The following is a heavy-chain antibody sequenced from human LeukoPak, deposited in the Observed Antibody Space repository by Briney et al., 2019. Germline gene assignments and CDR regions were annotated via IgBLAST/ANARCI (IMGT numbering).Heavy chain of an antibody. CDR2: ISGSGGST. D-gene: IGHD1-26*01. CDR1: GFTFSSYA. J-gene: IGHJ4*02. V-gene: IGHV3-23*01. CDR3: AKDNSANSGSFAHFDY. Sequence: GGSLRLSCAASGFTFSSYAMSWVRQAPGKGLEWVSAISGSGGSTYYADSVKGRFTISRDNSKNTLYLQMNSLRAEDTALYYCAKDNSANSGSFAHFDYWGQGTLVTVSS.